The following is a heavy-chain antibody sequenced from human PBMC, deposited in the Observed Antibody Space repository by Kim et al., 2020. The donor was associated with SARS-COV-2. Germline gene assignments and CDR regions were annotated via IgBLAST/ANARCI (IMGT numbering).Heavy chain of an antibody. Sequence: GGSLRLSCAASGFTFSNAWMSWVRQAPGKGLEWVGRIKSNTDGGSTDYAAPVKGSFTIYRDDSKNTLYLQMNSVKTEDTAVYYCTTDHPRWVVVIHWGQGSLVTVSS. CDR2: IKSNTDGGST. CDR3: TTDHPRWVVVIH. V-gene: IGHV3-15*01. D-gene: IGHD3-22*01. CDR1: GFTFSNAW. J-gene: IGHJ4*02.